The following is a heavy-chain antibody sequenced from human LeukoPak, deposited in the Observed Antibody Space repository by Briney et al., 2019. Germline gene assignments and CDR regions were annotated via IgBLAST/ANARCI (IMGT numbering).Heavy chain of an antibody. CDR2: IYHSGST. CDR3: ARELAAAHGIDY. D-gene: IGHD6-13*01. J-gene: IGHJ4*02. V-gene: IGHV4-39*07. Sequence: SETLSLTCTVSGGSISSSSYYWGWIRQPPGKGLEWIGSIYHSGSTNYNPSLKSRVTISVDKSKNQFSLKLSSVTAADTAVYYCARELAAAHGIDYWGQGTLVTVSS. CDR1: GGSISSSSYY.